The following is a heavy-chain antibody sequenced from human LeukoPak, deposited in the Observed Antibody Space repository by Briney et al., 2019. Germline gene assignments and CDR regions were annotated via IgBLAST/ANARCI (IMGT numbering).Heavy chain of an antibody. CDR1: GGSISPYY. CDR2: ILYSGTTT. J-gene: IGHJ4*02. D-gene: IGHD1-1*01. V-gene: IGHV4-59*01. CDR3: ARVGDWNDLVY. Sequence: KTSETLSLTCTVSGGSISPYYWSWIRQTPGKGLEWIGYILYSGTTTNYNPSLKSRVTISVDTSKNKFSLKLSSVTAADTAVYYCARVGDWNDLVYWGQGTLVTVSS.